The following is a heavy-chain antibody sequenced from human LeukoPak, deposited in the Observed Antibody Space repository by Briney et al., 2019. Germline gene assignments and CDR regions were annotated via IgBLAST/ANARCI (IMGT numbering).Heavy chain of an antibody. CDR3: ARVPAAAGAWFDP. Sequence: SETLSLTCTVSGGSISSSSYYWGWIRQPPGKGLEWIGEINHSGSTNYNPSLKSRVTISVDTSKNQFSLKLSSVTAADTAVYYCARVPAAAGAWFDPWGQGTLVTVSS. CDR2: INHSGST. D-gene: IGHD2-2*01. CDR1: GGSISSSSYY. J-gene: IGHJ5*02. V-gene: IGHV4-39*07.